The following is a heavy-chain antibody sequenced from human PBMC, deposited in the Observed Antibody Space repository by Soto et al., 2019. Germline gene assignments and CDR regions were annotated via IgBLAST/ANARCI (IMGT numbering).Heavy chain of an antibody. CDR1: GYTFSDYY. Sequence: ASVKVSCKASGYTFSDYYIHWVRQAPGQGLEWMGWINPNSGGTKYAPKFQGGVTMTRDTSITTAYMELSRLRSGDTAVYYCAKEPATAKPEGVDFWGQGTLVTVYS. D-gene: IGHD1-1*01. CDR2: INPNSGGT. J-gene: IGHJ4*02. CDR3: AKEPATAKPEGVDF. V-gene: IGHV1-2*02.